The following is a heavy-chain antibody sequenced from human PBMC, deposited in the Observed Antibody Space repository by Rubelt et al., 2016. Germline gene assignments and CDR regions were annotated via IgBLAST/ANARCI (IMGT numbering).Heavy chain of an antibody. J-gene: IGHJ6*02. CDR2: ISNSGGSP. Sequence: GKGLEWVSRISNSGGSPQYADSVKGRFTISRDNSKNTLYLQMNSLTAEDTAVCYCARDTLEGYSYDLANYYYGMDVWGQGTTVTVSS. D-gene: IGHD5-18*01. CDR3: ARDTLEGYSYDLANYYYGMDV. V-gene: IGHV3-23*01.